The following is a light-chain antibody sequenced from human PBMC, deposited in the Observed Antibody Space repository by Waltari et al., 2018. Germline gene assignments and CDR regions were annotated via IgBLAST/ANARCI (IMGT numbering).Light chain of an antibody. J-gene: IGLJ3*02. Sequence: QSVLTQPPSASATPGQRVTISCSGRRSTIGSKTVNWYQQSPGTAPKVLIYKNNQRPSGVPDRFSGSKSGTSGSLAISGLQSEDEADYYCATWDDSLAAWVFGGGTKLTVL. V-gene: IGLV1-44*01. CDR2: KNN. CDR1: RSTIGSKT. CDR3: ATWDDSLAAWV.